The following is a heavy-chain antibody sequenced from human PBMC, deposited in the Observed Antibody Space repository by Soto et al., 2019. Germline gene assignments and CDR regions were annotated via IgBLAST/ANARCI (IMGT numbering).Heavy chain of an antibody. Sequence: QVQLVQSGAEVKKPGSSVKVSCKASGGTFSSYAISWVRQAPGQGLEWMGGIIPIFGTANYAQKFQGRVTITADKSTSTAYMELSSLRSEDTAVYYCARDRSFWRGAYYYCGMDVWGQGTTVTVSS. CDR3: ARDRSFWRGAYYYCGMDV. J-gene: IGHJ6*02. CDR1: GGTFSSYA. CDR2: IIPIFGTA. V-gene: IGHV1-69*06. D-gene: IGHD3-3*01.